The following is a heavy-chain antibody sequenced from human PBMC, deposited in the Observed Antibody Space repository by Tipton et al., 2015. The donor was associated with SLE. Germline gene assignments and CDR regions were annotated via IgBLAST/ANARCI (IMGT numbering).Heavy chain of an antibody. J-gene: IGHJ4*02. D-gene: IGHD5-12*01. V-gene: IGHV4-4*02. CDR2: IYHSGNT. Sequence: SLRLSCAVSGGSISTVNWWTWVRQSPGKGLEWIGEIYHSGNTNYNPSLESRVTISVDKSKNQFSLELTSVTAADTAVYYCASHDIVVQNWGQGTLVTVSS. CDR1: GGSISTVNW. CDR3: ASHDIVVQN.